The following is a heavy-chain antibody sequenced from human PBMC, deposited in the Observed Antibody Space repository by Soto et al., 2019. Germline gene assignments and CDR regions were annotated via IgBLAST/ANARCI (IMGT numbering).Heavy chain of an antibody. V-gene: IGHV4-59*01. CDR2: IYYSGST. D-gene: IGHD6-13*01. CDR1: GGSISSYY. Sequence: SETLSLTCTVSGGSISSYYWGWIRQPPGKGLEWIGYIYYSGSTNYNPSLKSRVTISVDTSKNPFSLKLSSVTAADTAVYYCARGEDESIAAAGPFDYWGQGTLVTVSS. CDR3: ARGEDESIAAAGPFDY. J-gene: IGHJ4*02.